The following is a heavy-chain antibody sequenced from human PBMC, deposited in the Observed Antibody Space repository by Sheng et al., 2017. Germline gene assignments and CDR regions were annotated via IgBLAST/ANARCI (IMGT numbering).Heavy chain of an antibody. D-gene: IGHD2-15*01. V-gene: IGHV4-39*07. CDR2: IYYSGST. Sequence: QLQLQESGPGLVKPSETLSLTCTVSGGSISSSSYYWGWIRQPPGKGLEWIGSIYYSGSTYYNPSLKSRVTISVDTSKNQFSLKLSSVTAADTAVYYCARAPYCSGGSCYYDYWGQGTRGHRLL. J-gene: IGHJ4*02. CDR3: ARAPYCSGGSCYYDY. CDR1: GGSISSSSYY.